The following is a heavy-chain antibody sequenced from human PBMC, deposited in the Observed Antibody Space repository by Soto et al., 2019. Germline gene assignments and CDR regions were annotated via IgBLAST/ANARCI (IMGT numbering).Heavy chain of an antibody. CDR3: AKLDGFGSGWLDNWFDP. D-gene: IGHD6-19*01. V-gene: IGHV3-23*01. CDR1: GFTFSSYA. Sequence: EVQLLESGGGLVQPGGAPRLSCAASGFTFSSYAMSWVRQAPGKGLEWVSAISGSGGSTYYADSVKGRFTISRDNSKNTLYLQMNSLRAADTAVYYCAKLDGFGSGWLDNWFDPWGQGTLVTVSS. J-gene: IGHJ5*02. CDR2: ISGSGGST.